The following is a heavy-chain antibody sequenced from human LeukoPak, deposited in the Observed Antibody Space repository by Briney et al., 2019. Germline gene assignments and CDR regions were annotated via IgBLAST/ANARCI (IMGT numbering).Heavy chain of an antibody. D-gene: IGHD4-17*01. V-gene: IGHV3-21*01. CDR3: ARANDYGDNRAFDI. CDR1: GFTFSIYS. CDR2: ISSSSSYI. Sequence: PGGSLSLFCAASGFTFSIYSMIWARQAPGKGLECVSSISSSSSYIYYADSVKGRFTISRDNAKNSLYLQMNSLRAEDTAVYYCARANDYGDNRAFDIWGQGTMVTVSS. J-gene: IGHJ3*02.